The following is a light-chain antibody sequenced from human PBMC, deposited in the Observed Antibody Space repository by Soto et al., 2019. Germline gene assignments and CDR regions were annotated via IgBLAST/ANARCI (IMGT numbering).Light chain of an antibody. Sequence: QSALTQPASVSGSPGQSITISCTGTRSDVSGYNFVSWYQQFPGKAPKLMIYEVRNRPSGISNRFSGSKSGNTASLTISWLQAEDEADYYCSSYTSSATLEVFGTGTKLTVL. J-gene: IGLJ1*01. CDR1: RSDVSGYNF. CDR3: SSYTSSATLEV. V-gene: IGLV2-14*01. CDR2: EVR.